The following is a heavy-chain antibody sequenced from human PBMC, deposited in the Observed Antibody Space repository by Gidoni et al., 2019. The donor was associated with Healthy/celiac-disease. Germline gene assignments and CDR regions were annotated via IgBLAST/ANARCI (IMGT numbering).Heavy chain of an antibody. V-gene: IGHV1-2*06. Sequence: QVQLVQSGAEVKKPGASVKVSCKASGYTFTGYYMHWVRQAPGQGLEWMGRINPNSGGTNYAQKFQGRVTMTRDTSISTAYMELSRLRSDDTAVYYCARVTILTGLGYRDYYGMDVWGQGTTVTVSS. CDR2: INPNSGGT. J-gene: IGHJ6*02. D-gene: IGHD3-9*01. CDR1: GYTFTGYY. CDR3: ARVTILTGLGYRDYYGMDV.